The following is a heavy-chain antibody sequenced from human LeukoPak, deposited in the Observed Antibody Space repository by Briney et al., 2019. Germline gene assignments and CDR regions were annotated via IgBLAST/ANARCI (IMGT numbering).Heavy chain of an antibody. CDR3: ARGMYPYYYDSSGYYWLDY. CDR2: IIPIFGTA. D-gene: IGHD3-22*01. J-gene: IGHJ4*02. CDR1: GGTFSSYA. V-gene: IGHV1-69*13. Sequence: ASVKVSCEASGGTFSSYAISWVRQAPGQGLEWMGGIIPIFGTANYAQKFQGRVTITADESTSTAYMELSSLRSEDTAVYYCARGMYPYYYDSSGYYWLDYWGQGTLVTVSS.